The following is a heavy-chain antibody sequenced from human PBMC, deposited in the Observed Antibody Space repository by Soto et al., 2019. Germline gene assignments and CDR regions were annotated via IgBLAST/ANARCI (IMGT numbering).Heavy chain of an antibody. Sequence: SETLSLTCTVSGGSVSSGSYYWSWIRQPPGKGLEWIGYIYYSGSTNYNPSLKSRVTISVDTSKNQFSLKLSSVTAADTAVYYCARGSLQYEKRQLVPPSFDYYYGMDVWGQGATVTVSS. CDR1: GGSVSSGSYY. V-gene: IGHV4-61*01. CDR3: ARGSLQYEKRQLVPPSFDYYYGMDV. J-gene: IGHJ6*02. CDR2: IYYSGST. D-gene: IGHD6-13*01.